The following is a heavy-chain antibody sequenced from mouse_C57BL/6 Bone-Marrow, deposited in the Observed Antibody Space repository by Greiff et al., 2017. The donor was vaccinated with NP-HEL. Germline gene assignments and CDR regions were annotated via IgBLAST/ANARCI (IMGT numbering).Heavy chain of an antibody. CDR1: GFNIKDDY. D-gene: IGHD1-1*01. V-gene: IGHV14-4*01. CDR3: TTGGKLRVFYAMDD. CDR2: IDPENGDT. J-gene: IGHJ4*01. Sequence: VQLQQSGAELVRPGASVKLSCTASGFNIKDDYMHWVKQRPEQGLEWIGWIDPENGDTEYASKFQGKATITADTSSNTAYLQLSSLTSEDTAVYYCTTGGKLRVFYAMDDWGQGTSVTVSS.